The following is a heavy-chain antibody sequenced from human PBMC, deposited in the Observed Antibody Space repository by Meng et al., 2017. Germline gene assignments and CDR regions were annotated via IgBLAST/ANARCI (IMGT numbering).Heavy chain of an antibody. D-gene: IGHD2-15*01. CDR3: ARGGRVDFDY. Sequence: RMETGSVLTQTGASTKRDFKSLCYSMLRCGMYWARTVTVKGLELLRWIHTNTGNPTYPQGFNGRFVFSLETSVSTVYLKISSLKAEDTAVYYYARGGRVDFDYWGQGNMVTVSS. CDR1: CYSMLRCG. V-gene: IGHV7-4-1*02. CDR2: IHTNTGNP. J-gene: IGHJ4*02.